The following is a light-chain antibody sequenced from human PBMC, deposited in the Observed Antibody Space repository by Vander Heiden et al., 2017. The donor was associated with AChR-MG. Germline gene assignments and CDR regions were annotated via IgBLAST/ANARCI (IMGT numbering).Light chain of an antibody. Sequence: QSALTQPASVSGSPGQSITISCPGPSSDVGSYIFVSWYQQHQGKAPKLLIYEVNKRPSGVSNRFSGSKSGNTASLTISGLQAEDEADYYCCSYAGSSTLVFGGGTKLTVL. CDR2: EVN. V-gene: IGLV2-23*02. J-gene: IGLJ2*01. CDR3: CSYAGSSTLV. CDR1: SSDVGSYIF.